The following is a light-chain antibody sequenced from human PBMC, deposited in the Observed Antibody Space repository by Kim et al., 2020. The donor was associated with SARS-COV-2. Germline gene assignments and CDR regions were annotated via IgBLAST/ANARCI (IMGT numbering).Light chain of an antibody. CDR3: LLSYSGAWV. CDR1: TGTVTTGHN. CDR2: DIT. J-gene: IGLJ3*02. V-gene: IGLV7-46*01. Sequence: PGGTVTFTCASSTGTVTTGHNPHWFQEKPGQVPRTLIYDITNKPSWTPARFSGSLLGDKAALTLSGAQPEDEGDYYCLLSYSGAWVFGGGTKLTVL.